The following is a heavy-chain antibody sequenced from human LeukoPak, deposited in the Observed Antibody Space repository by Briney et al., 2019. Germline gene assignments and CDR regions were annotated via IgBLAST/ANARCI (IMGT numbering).Heavy chain of an antibody. J-gene: IGHJ4*02. CDR2: IYHSGST. Sequence: PSETLSLTCTVSGYSISSGYYWGWIRQPPGKGLEWIGSIYHSGSTYYNPSLKSRVTISVDTSKNQFSLKLSSVTAADTAVYYCARAYSSSWYRYYFDYWGQGTLVTVSS. CDR3: ARAYSSSWYRYYFDY. V-gene: IGHV4-38-2*02. D-gene: IGHD6-13*01. CDR1: GYSISSGYY.